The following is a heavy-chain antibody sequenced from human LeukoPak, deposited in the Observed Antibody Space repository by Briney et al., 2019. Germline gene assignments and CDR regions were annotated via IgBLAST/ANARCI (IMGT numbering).Heavy chain of an antibody. CDR2: ISSSGSTI. CDR3: AKSSGSIGTYYFDY. Sequence: PGGSLRLSCAASGFTFSSYEMNWVRQAPGKGLEWVSYISSSGSTIYYADSVKGRFTISRDNSKNTLYLQMNSLRAEDTAVYYCAKSSGSIGTYYFDYWGQGTLVTVSS. V-gene: IGHV3-48*03. J-gene: IGHJ4*02. CDR1: GFTFSSYE. D-gene: IGHD1-26*01.